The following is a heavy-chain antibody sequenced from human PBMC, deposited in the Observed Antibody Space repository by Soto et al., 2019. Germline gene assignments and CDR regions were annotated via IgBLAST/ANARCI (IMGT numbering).Heavy chain of an antibody. CDR2: INHSGST. V-gene: IGHV4-34*01. J-gene: IGHJ6*02. CDR3: ARGPEGEWGVKMGYYNYGMDV. CDR1: GGSFSGYY. D-gene: IGHD3-16*01. Sequence: PSETLSLTCAVYGGSFSGYYWSWIRQPPGKGLEWIGEINHSGSTNYNPSLKSRVTISVDTSKNQFSLKLSSVTAADTAVYYCARGPEGEWGVKMGYYNYGMDVWGQGTTVTVSS.